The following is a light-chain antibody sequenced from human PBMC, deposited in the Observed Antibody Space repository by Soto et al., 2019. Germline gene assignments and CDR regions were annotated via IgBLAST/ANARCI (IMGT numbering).Light chain of an antibody. CDR1: QSISLN. J-gene: IGKJ1*01. Sequence: DIVMTQSPAALSVSPGDRVTISCRASQSISLNLAWYQQKPGQAPRLLIYIASSRATGIPDRFSGSGSGTDFTLTISSLEPEDFAAYYCQQYDSSRWTFGQGTKVDIK. V-gene: IGKV3-20*01. CDR2: IAS. CDR3: QQYDSSRWT.